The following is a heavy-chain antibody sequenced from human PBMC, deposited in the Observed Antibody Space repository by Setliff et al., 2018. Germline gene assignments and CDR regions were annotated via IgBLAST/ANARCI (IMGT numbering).Heavy chain of an antibody. J-gene: IGHJ4*02. CDR1: GFTFDNYW. CDR3: ASAQPGIAVAGTYPLDY. CDR2: MSASGTST. V-gene: IGHV3-23*01. Sequence: GGSLRLSCVASGFTFDNYWMGWVRQPPGKGLEWVSAMSASGTSTYHADSVKGRFTISGDNSKNTLYLQMNSLRAEDTAVYYCASAQPGIAVAGTYPLDYWGQGTLVTVSS. D-gene: IGHD6-19*01.